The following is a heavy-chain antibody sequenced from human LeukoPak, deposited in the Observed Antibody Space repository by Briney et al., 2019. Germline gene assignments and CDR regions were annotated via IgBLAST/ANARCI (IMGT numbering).Heavy chain of an antibody. J-gene: IGHJ1*01. V-gene: IGHV3-30-3*01. CDR2: ISNDGTNE. CDR3: ARDRIAVAGMGAFQH. Sequence: GGSLRLCCAASRFTFSTYAMHWVRQAPGKGLEWVAGISNDGTNEDHADSVKGRFTISRDNSKNTLYLQMNSLRAEDTAIYYCARDRIAVAGMGAFQHWGQGTLVTVSS. CDR1: RFTFSTYA. D-gene: IGHD6-19*01.